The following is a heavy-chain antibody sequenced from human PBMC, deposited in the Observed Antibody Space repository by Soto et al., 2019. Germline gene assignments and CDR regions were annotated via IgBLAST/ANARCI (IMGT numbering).Heavy chain of an antibody. CDR3: ARGGPYCIGDCSYRFDY. CDR1: GDSVSSKSAA. V-gene: IGHV6-1*01. CDR2: TYYRSKWYN. J-gene: IGHJ4*02. D-gene: IGHD2-21*02. Sequence: PSQTLSLTCAISGDSVSSKSAAWNWIRQSPSRGLEWLGRTYYRSKWYNDYALSVKSRITINADTSKNQFSLQLNSVTPEDTAMYYCARGGPYCIGDCSYRFDYWGQGTLVTVSS.